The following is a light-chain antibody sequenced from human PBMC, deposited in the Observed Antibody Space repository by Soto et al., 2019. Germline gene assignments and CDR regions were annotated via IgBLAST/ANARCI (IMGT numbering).Light chain of an antibody. CDR2: KAS. CDR1: QSISSW. J-gene: IGKJ1*01. Sequence: DIQMTQSPSTLSASVGDRVTITCRASQSISSWLAWYQQKPGKAPKLLIYKASSLETGVPSRFSGSGSGTEFTLIISSLQPDDFASYYCQQYGSSSPWMFGQGTKVEIK. V-gene: IGKV1-5*03. CDR3: QQYGSSSPWM.